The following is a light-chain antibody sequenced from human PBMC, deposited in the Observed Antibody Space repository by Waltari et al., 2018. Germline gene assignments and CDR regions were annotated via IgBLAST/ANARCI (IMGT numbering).Light chain of an antibody. J-gene: IGLJ2*01. Sequence: QSALTQPASVSASLGQSITISCTGTSSDVATYNRVSWYQQHPGKAPELILYDVDNRPSGVSNRFSGSNSGNTASLTISGLQAEDEADYYCSSYTTSTRCFGGGTKLTVL. CDR1: SSDVATYNR. CDR3: SSYTTSTRC. V-gene: IGLV2-14*03. CDR2: DVD.